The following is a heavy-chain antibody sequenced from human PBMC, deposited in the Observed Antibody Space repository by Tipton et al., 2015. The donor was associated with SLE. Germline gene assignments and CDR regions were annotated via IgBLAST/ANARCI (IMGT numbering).Heavy chain of an antibody. CDR1: GVSITSGYW. J-gene: IGHJ5*02. V-gene: IGHV4-4*02. CDR3: VAYTSGWYRSS. D-gene: IGHD6-19*01. Sequence: TLSLTCAVSGVSITSGYWWSWVRQTPGKGLEWVGEINHSGTTHFNPSLKSRVSMSVDKSNNQFSLRLSSVTAADTAMYYCVAYTSGWYRSSWGQGTLVTVSS. CDR2: INHSGTT.